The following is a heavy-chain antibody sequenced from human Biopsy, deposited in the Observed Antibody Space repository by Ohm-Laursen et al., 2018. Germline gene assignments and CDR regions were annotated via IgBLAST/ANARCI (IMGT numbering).Heavy chain of an antibody. J-gene: IGHJ4*02. Sequence: GSSVKVSCKTSTGTFDSYGVTWVRQAPGQGLEWMGRIIPILRTTTYAPKFRGRVTFTADKSSSTAYLELSSLTSEDTAMFYCAREAIGYQLPCDDWGQGTLVTVSS. CDR1: TGTFDSYG. D-gene: IGHD2-15*01. CDR3: AREAIGYQLPCDD. V-gene: IGHV1-69*04. CDR2: IIPILRTT.